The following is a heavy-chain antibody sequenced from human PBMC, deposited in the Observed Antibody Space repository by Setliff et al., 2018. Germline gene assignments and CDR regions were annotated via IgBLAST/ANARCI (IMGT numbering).Heavy chain of an antibody. CDR1: GYTFTSYG. Sequence: SVKVSCKASGYTFTSYGISWVRQAPGQGLEWMGGIIPIFGTANYAQKFQGRVTITADESTSTAYMELSSLRSDDTAVYYCARANDYSSGWYFYYYGMDVWGQGTTVTVSS. CDR2: IIPIFGTA. J-gene: IGHJ6*02. V-gene: IGHV1-69*13. D-gene: IGHD6-19*01. CDR3: ARANDYSSGWYFYYYGMDV.